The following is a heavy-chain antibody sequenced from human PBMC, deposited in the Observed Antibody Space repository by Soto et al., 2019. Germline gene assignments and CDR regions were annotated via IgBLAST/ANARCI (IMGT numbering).Heavy chain of an antibody. CDR1: GYTLTELS. J-gene: IGHJ6*02. V-gene: IGHV1-24*01. CDR2: FDPEDGET. D-gene: IGHD3-9*01. CDR3: ATKRPYYDIVTERSYGMDV. Sequence: ASVKVSCKVSGYTLTELSMHWVRQAPGKGLEWMGGFDPEDGETIYAQKFQGRVTMTEDTSTDTAYMELSSLRSEDTAVYYCATKRPYYDIVTERSYGMDVWGQGTTVTVSS.